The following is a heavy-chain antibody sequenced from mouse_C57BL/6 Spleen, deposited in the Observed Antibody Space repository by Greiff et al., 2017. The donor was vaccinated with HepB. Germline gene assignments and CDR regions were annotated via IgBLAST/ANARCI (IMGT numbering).Heavy chain of an antibody. CDR3: ARSGYYGSSVREWYFDV. J-gene: IGHJ1*03. Sequence: QVQLKQPGAELVKPGASVKLSCKASGYTFTSYWMHWVKQRPGQGLEWIGMIHPNSGSTNYNEKFKSKATLTVDKSSSTAYMQLSSLTSEDSAVYYCARSGYYGSSVREWYFDVWGTGTTVTVSS. D-gene: IGHD1-1*01. V-gene: IGHV1-64*01. CDR1: GYTFTSYW. CDR2: IHPNSGST.